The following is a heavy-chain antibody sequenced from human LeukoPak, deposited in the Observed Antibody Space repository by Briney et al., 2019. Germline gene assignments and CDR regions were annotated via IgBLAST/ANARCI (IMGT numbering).Heavy chain of an antibody. Sequence: SETLSLTCTVSGGSISTFYWSWIRQPAGKGLEWIGRVYTSGNTNYNPSLKSRVSMSVDTSKNQFSLKLSSVTAADTAMYYCARARPWSGTTRFYYDYMDVWGKGTTVTISS. CDR3: ARARPWSGTTRFYYDYMDV. D-gene: IGHD1-1*01. CDR1: GGSISTFY. J-gene: IGHJ6*03. V-gene: IGHV4-4*07. CDR2: VYTSGNT.